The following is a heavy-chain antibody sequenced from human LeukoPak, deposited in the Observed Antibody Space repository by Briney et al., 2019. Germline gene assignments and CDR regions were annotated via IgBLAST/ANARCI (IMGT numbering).Heavy chain of an antibody. CDR3: ARGTEHYSGSYLIYFDY. J-gene: IGHJ4*02. V-gene: IGHV4-4*07. D-gene: IGHD1-26*01. CDR1: GGSISSYY. CDR2: IYTSGST. Sequence: ASETLSLTCTVSGGSISSYYWSWIRQPAGKGLEWIGRIYTSGSTNYNPSLKSRVTMSVDTSKNQFSLKLSSVTAADTAVYYCARGTEHYSGSYLIYFDYWGQGTLVTVS.